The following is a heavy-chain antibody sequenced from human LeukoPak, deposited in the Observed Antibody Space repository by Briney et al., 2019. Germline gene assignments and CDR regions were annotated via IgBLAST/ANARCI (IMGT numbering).Heavy chain of an antibody. CDR1: GGSISSYY. D-gene: IGHD4-17*01. J-gene: IGHJ4*02. V-gene: IGHV4-4*07. CDR3: ARWDFYGDYVDY. Sequence: PSETLSLTCTVSGGSISSYYWSWIRQPAGKGLEWIGRIYTSGSTKYNPSLERRVTKSVDTSKNQFSLKLSSVTAADTAVYYCARWDFYGDYVDYWGQGTLVTVSS. CDR2: IYTSGST.